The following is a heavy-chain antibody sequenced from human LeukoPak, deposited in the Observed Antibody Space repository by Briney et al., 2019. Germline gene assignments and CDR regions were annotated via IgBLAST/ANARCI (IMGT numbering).Heavy chain of an antibody. D-gene: IGHD6-13*01. Sequence: SETLSLTCAVYGGSFSGYYWSWIRQPPGKGLECVAEINHSGSTNYNQSLKSRVTISVDTSKNQFSLKLSSVTAADTAVYYCARVSSPIAAAGGGWFDPWGQGTLVTVSS. CDR1: GGSFSGYY. J-gene: IGHJ5*02. CDR3: ARVSSPIAAAGGGWFDP. V-gene: IGHV4-34*01. CDR2: INHSGST.